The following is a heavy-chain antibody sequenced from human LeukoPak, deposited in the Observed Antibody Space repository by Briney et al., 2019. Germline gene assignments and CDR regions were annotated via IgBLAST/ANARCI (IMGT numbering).Heavy chain of an antibody. V-gene: IGHV1-69*15. J-gene: IGHJ6*02. Sequence: VASVKVSCKASGGTFSSYAISWVRQAPGQGLEWMGSIIPIFTTANYAQKFQGRVTITADESTSTACMELSSLRSEDTAVYYCARDLGAASYYYYGMDVWGQGTTVTVSS. CDR2: IIPIFTTA. CDR1: GGTFSSYA. CDR3: ARDLGAASYYYYGMDV. D-gene: IGHD6-13*01.